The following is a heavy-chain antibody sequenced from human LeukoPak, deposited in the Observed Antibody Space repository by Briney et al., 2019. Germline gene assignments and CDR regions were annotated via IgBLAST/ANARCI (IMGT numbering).Heavy chain of an antibody. CDR2: TYHSGST. CDR1: GGSISSGGYS. J-gene: IGHJ4*02. Sequence: SETLSLTCAVSGGSISSGGYSWSWIRQPPGKGLEWIGYTYHSGSTYYNPSLKSRVTISVDRSKNQFSLKLSSVTAADTAVYYCAIVGLLGYFDYWGQGTLVTVSS. CDR3: AIVGLLGYFDY. D-gene: IGHD3-10*01. V-gene: IGHV4-30-2*01.